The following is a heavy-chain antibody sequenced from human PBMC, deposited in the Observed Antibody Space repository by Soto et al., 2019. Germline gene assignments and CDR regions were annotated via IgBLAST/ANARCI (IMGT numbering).Heavy chain of an antibody. CDR1: GGSFSGYY. V-gene: IGHV4-34*01. CDR3: ARGRGLLLWFGDPSLNYGMDV. CDR2: INHSGST. Sequence: SETLSLTCAVYGGSFSGYYWSWIRQPPGKGLEWIGEINHSGSTNYNPSLKSRVTISVDASKNQFSLKLSSVTAADTAVYYCARGRGLLLWFGDPSLNYGMDVWGQGTTVTVSS. J-gene: IGHJ6*02. D-gene: IGHD3-10*01.